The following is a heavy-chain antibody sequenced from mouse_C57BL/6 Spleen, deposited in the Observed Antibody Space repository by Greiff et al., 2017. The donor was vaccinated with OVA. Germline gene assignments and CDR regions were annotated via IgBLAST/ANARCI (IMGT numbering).Heavy chain of an antibody. D-gene: IGHD1-1*01. CDR1: GFNIKDDY. V-gene: IGHV14-4*01. J-gene: IGHJ1*03. CDR2: IDPENGDT. CDR3: AGHYGSSYGYFDV. Sequence: EVQLQQSGAELVRPGASVKLSCTASGFNIKDDYMHWVKQRPEQGLEWIGWIDPENGDTEYASKFQGKATITADTSSNTAYLQLSSLTSEDSAVYYCAGHYGSSYGYFDVWGTGTTVTVSS.